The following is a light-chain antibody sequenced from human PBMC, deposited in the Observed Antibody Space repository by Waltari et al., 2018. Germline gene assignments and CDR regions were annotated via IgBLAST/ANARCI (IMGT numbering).Light chain of an antibody. J-gene: IGKJ1*01. Sequence: ELVLTQSPGPLSLSPGERATLSCRASQSVDKYLAWYQQKPGQAPRLLIYHTSTRATGIPDRFSGSGFGTDFSLTISRLEPEDFAVYYCQKYNSLPATFGQGTKVEVK. CDR2: HTS. V-gene: IGKV3-20*01. CDR3: QKYNSLPAT. CDR1: QSVDKY.